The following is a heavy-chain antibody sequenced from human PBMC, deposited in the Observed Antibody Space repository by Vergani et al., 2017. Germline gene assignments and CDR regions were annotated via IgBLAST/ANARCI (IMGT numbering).Heavy chain of an antibody. J-gene: IGHJ4*02. CDR2: IRSKANSYAT. Sequence: EVQLVESGGGLVQPGRSLKLSCAASGFTFSGSAMHWVRQASGKGLEWVGRIRSKANSYATAYAASVKGRFTISRDDSKNTAYLQMNSLKTEDTAVYYCTRRGYGGNIGDYWGQGTLVTVSS. CDR1: GFTFSGSA. CDR3: TRRGYGGNIGDY. V-gene: IGHV3-73*01. D-gene: IGHD4-23*01.